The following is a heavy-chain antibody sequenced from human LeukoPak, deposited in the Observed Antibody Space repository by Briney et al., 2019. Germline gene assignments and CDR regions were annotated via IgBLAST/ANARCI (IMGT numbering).Heavy chain of an antibody. Sequence: PSETLSLTCAVSGGSISSGGYSWSWIRQPPGKGLEWIGYIYHSGSTYYNPSLKSRVTISVDRSKNQFSLKLSSVTAADTAVYYCARRRSGSSSYYYDYWGQGTLVTVSS. J-gene: IGHJ4*02. V-gene: IGHV4-30-2*01. CDR3: ARRRSGSSSYYYDY. CDR2: IYHSGST. CDR1: GGSISSGGYS. D-gene: IGHD3-22*01.